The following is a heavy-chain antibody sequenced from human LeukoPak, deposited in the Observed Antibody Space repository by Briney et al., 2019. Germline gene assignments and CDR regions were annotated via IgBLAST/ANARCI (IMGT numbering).Heavy chain of an antibody. Sequence: GASVKVSCKASGYTFTSHDINWVRQATGEGLEWMGWMNPNSGNTGYAQKFQGRVTMTRDMSTSTVYMELSSLRSEDTAVYYCARGYSGYDWYYFDYWGQGTLVTVSS. CDR3: ARGYSGYDWYYFDY. V-gene: IGHV1-8*02. CDR1: GYTFTSHD. CDR2: MNPNSGNT. D-gene: IGHD5-12*01. J-gene: IGHJ4*02.